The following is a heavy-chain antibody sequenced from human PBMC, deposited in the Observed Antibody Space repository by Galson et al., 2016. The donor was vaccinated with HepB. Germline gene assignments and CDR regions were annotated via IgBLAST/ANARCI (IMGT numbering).Heavy chain of an antibody. Sequence: SETLSLTCSVSGGSITSSDWWSWVRQPPGKGLEWIAGIHYNGRPNHSPSLKSRVTISVDKSRNQFSLKLSSVTAADTAVYYCARGELALGFDYWGQGALVTVSS. CDR1: GGSITSSDW. V-gene: IGHV4/OR15-8*01. J-gene: IGHJ4*02. D-gene: IGHD3-10*01. CDR3: ARGELALGFDY. CDR2: IHYNGRP.